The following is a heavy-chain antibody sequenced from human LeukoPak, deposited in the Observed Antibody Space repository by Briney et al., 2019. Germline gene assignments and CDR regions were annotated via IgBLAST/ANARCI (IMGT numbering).Heavy chain of an antibody. D-gene: IGHD2-15*01. V-gene: IGHV3-23*01. Sequence: GGSLRLSCAASGFTFSSYWMSWVRQAPGKGLEWVSAISGSGGSTYYADSVKGRFTISRDNSKNTLYLQMNSLRAEDTAVYYCAKEDCSGGSCYYPLYNWFDPWGQGTLVTVSS. CDR1: GFTFSSYW. CDR3: AKEDCSGGSCYYPLYNWFDP. J-gene: IGHJ5*02. CDR2: ISGSGGST.